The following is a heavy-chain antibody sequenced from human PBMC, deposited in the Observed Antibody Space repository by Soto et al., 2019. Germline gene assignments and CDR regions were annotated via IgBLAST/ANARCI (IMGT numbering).Heavy chain of an antibody. Sequence: QVQLQQWGAGLLKPSETLSLTCAVYGGSFSGYYWSWIRQPPGKGLEWIGEINHSGSTNYNPSLKRRVTISVDTSKNQFSLKLSSVTAADTAVYYCARGRIVVVPAAHNNWFDPWGQGTLVTVSS. CDR2: INHSGST. CDR1: GGSFSGYY. V-gene: IGHV4-34*01. D-gene: IGHD2-2*01. CDR3: ARGRIVVVPAAHNNWFDP. J-gene: IGHJ5*02.